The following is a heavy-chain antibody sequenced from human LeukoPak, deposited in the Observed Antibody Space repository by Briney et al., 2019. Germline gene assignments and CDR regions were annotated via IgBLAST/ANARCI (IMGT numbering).Heavy chain of an antibody. CDR1: RFTFKSYG. CDR2: IWYDGSNK. Sequence: LSXXXSRFTFKSYGMHWVRQAPGKGLEWVAVIWYDGSNKYYADSVKGRFTISRDNSKNTLYLQMNSLRAEDTAVYYCVRDRENSYFEYWGQGTPVTVSS. CDR3: VRDRENSYFEY. J-gene: IGHJ4*02. V-gene: IGHV3-33*01. D-gene: IGHD4-23*01.